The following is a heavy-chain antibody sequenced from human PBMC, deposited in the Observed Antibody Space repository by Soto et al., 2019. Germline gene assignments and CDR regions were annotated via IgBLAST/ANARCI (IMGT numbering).Heavy chain of an antibody. CDR3: AAELGFGKLSVV. V-gene: IGHV1-69*01. Sequence: QVQVVQSGVEVRRPGSSVKVSCKASGDTFKNCVISWVRQAPGQGLEWMGGIIPLFGTTDFAQRLQGRLTITTDESATTAYMELSRLRSEGTATYYCAAELGFGKLSVVWGQGTTVIVSS. CDR1: GDTFKNCV. CDR2: IIPLFGTT. J-gene: IGHJ6*02. D-gene: IGHD3-10*01.